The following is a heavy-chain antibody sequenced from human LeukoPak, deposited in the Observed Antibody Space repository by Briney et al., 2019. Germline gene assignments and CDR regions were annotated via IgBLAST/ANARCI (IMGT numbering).Heavy chain of an antibody. J-gene: IGHJ5*02. CDR1: GGSISSGGYF. CDR2: ISNSGST. Sequence: SETLSLTYTFSGGSISSGGYFWSWVRQHPGKGLEWIGYISNSGSTSYNPSLKSRVTLSVDTSKNQFSLKLSSVTAADTAVYYCARAPPATRYHWFDPWGQGTLVTVSS. CDR3: ARAPPATRYHWFDP. D-gene: IGHD2-2*01. V-gene: IGHV4-31*03.